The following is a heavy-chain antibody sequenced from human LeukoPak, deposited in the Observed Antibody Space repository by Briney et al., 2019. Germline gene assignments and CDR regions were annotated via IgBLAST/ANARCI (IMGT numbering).Heavy chain of an antibody. V-gene: IGHV1-18*01. Sequence: RWASVKVSCKASGYTVSSYGISWVRQAPGQGLECMGWISAYNVYTNYAQKFQGRVTMTADTSTSTAYMELRSLRSDDTAVYYCARLLGELRTFDYWGQGTLVTVSS. CDR3: ARLLGELRTFDY. CDR2: ISAYNVYT. J-gene: IGHJ4*02. D-gene: IGHD1-26*01. CDR1: GYTVSSYG.